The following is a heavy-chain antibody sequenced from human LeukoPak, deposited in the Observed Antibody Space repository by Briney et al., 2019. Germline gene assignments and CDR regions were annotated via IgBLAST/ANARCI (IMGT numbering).Heavy chain of an antibody. V-gene: IGHV1-69*06. D-gene: IGHD2-8*01. CDR2: IIPIFGTA. Sequence: SVKVSCKASGGTFSNYGISWVRQAPGQGLEWTGGIIPIFGTANYAQKFQGRVTLTADKSTSTAYMELSSLRSEDTAVYYCARRYCPNGVCYHDRGAFDIWGQGTMVTVSS. CDR1: GGTFSNYG. J-gene: IGHJ3*02. CDR3: ARRYCPNGVCYHDRGAFDI.